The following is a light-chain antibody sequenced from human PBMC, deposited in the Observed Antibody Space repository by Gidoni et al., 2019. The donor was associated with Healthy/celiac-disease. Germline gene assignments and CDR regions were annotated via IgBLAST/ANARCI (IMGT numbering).Light chain of an antibody. V-gene: IGKV1-5*03. J-gene: IGKJ4*02. CDR3: QQYNSYPLT. CDR2: KAS. Sequence: IHITTSPSTLSASVGDRVTITCRASQSISSWLAWYQQKPGKAPKLLIYKASSLESGVPSRFSGSGSGTEFTLTISSLQPDDFATYYCQQYNSYPLTFGGGTKVEIK. CDR1: QSISSW.